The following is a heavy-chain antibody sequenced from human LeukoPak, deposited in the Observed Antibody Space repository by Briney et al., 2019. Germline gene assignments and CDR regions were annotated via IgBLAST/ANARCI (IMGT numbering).Heavy chain of an antibody. D-gene: IGHD3-9*01. CDR1: GFTFTNYL. CDR2: IIPILDVT. CDR3: ARGGGVDILTGFQY. V-gene: IGHV1-69*04. Sequence: GASVKVSCKSFGFTFTNYLLHWVRQAPGQGLEWMGRIIPILDVTNYAQKFQGRVTITADQSTSTAYMELSSLRSEDTAVYYCARGGGVDILTGFQYWGQGTLVTVSS. J-gene: IGHJ4*02.